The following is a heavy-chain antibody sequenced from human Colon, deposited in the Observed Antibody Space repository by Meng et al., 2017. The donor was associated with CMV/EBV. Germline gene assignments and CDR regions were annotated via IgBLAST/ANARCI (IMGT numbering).Heavy chain of an antibody. D-gene: IGHD4-11*01. CDR3: AREVAVTKFFDL. CDR1: GFNFSDHY. V-gene: IGHV3-11*01. Sequence: SCVASGFNFSDHYMSWIRQVPGKGLEWISFTSRSGSTKNYADSVKGRFTISRDNAKNSLFLQLNSLRAEDTAVYHCAREVAVTKFFDLWGQGTLVTVSS. CDR2: TSRSGSTK. J-gene: IGHJ4*02.